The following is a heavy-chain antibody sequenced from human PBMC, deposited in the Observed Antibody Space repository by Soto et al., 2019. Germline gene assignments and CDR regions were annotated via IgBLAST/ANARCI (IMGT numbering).Heavy chain of an antibody. D-gene: IGHD3-10*01. CDR1: GFTFSSYS. Sequence: GGSLRLSCAASGFTFSSYSMNWVRQAPGKGLEWVSSISSSSSYIYYADSVKGRFTISRDNAKNSLYLQMNSLRAEDTAVYYCARDALLGGMDVWGQGTTVTVSS. CDR2: ISSSSSYI. J-gene: IGHJ6*02. V-gene: IGHV3-21*01. CDR3: ARDALLGGMDV.